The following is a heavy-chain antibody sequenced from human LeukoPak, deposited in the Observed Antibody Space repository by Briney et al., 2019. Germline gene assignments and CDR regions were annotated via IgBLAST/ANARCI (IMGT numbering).Heavy chain of an antibody. CDR3: AKEAGSGYSSGWYEFDY. CDR2: ISGSGGNT. J-gene: IGHJ4*02. CDR1: GFTFSSYA. D-gene: IGHD6-19*01. Sequence: PGGSLRLSCAASGFTFSSYAMSWVRQAPGKGLEWVSAISGSGGNTYYADSVKGRFTISRDNSKNTLYLQMNSLRAEDTAVYYCAKEAGSGYSSGWYEFDYWGQGTLVTVSS. V-gene: IGHV3-23*01.